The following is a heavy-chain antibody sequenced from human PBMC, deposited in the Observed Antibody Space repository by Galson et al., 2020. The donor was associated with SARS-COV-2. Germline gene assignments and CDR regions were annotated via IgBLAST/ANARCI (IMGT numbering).Heavy chain of an antibody. Sequence: TGGSLRLSCAASGFTFSRSWMHWVRQAPGKGLVWVSRINSDGSSTSYADSVKGRFTISRDNAKNTLYLQMNSLRAEDTAVYYCARVGTRSGWKYYVDYWGQGTLVTVSS. D-gene: IGHD6-19*01. J-gene: IGHJ4*02. CDR1: GFTFSRSW. CDR2: INSDGSST. CDR3: ARVGTRSGWKYYVDY. V-gene: IGHV3-74*01.